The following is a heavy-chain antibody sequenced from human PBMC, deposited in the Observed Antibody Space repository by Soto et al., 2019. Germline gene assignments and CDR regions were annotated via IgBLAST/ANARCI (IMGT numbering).Heavy chain of an antibody. CDR3: AGVVWGVIIPGWFDP. V-gene: IGHV1-69*12. J-gene: IGHJ5*02. Sequence: QVQLVQSGAEVKKPGSSVKVSCKASGGTFSSYAISWLRQAPGQGLEWMGGIIPIVGTANYAQKFQGRVTITADESTSTAYMELRSLRAEDTAVYYCAGVVWGVIIPGWFDPWGQGALVTVSS. CDR1: GGTFSSYA. D-gene: IGHD3-10*01. CDR2: IIPIVGTA.